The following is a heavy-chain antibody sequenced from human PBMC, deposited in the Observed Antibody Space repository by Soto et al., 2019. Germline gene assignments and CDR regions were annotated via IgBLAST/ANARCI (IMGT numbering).Heavy chain of an antibody. V-gene: IGHV4-30-4*01. Sequence: TLSLTCTVSGGSINSGDYYWSWIRQPPGKGPEWIGYIYYTGTTYYNPSLKSRVTISIDTSKNQFSLKLGSVTAADTAVYYCARDGSQGVDVWGQGTTVTVSS. CDR2: IYYTGTT. CDR1: GGSINSGDYY. J-gene: IGHJ6*02. CDR3: ARDGSQGVDV.